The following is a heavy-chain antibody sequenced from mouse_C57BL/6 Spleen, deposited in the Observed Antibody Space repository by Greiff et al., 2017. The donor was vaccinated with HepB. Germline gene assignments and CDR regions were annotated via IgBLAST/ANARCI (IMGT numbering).Heavy chain of an antibody. D-gene: IGHD1-1*01. J-gene: IGHJ1*03. V-gene: IGHV3-5*01. CDR3: ARDEGNYGWYFDV. CDR2: IYYSGTI. CDR1: GISITTGNYR. Sequence: DVHLVESGPGLVKPSQTVFLTCTVTGISITTGNYRWSWIRQFPGNKLEWIGYIYYSGTITYNPSLTSRTTITRDTPKNQFFLEMNSLTAEDTATYYCARDEGNYGWYFDVWGTGTTVTVSS.